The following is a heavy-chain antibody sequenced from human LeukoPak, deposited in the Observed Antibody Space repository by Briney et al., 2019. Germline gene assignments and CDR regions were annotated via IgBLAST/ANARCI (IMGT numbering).Heavy chain of an antibody. V-gene: IGHV3-30*02. CDR3: AKGGSNNWSFDN. D-gene: IGHD1-1*01. CDR1: GLTFSNYG. Sequence: PGGSLRLSCAAAGLTFSNYGMHWVCQAPGKGLQWVAYIRYDGRNKYSADSVKGRFTIYRDNSKSTLYLQMNSLRPEDTAVYYCAKGGSNNWSFDNWGQGTLVTVSS. CDR2: IRYDGRNK. J-gene: IGHJ4*02.